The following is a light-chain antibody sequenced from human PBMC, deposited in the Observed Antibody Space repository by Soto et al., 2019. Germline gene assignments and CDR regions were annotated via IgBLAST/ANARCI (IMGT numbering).Light chain of an antibody. J-gene: IGLJ3*02. Sequence: QSVSESPGKTVIISCTRSSGSIASNYVQWYQQRPGSSPTTVIYEDNQRPSGVPDRFSGSIDSSSNSASLTISGLETEDEADYYCQSYDATNQVLGGGTKLTVL. CDR3: QSYDATNQV. CDR1: SGSIASNY. CDR2: EDN. V-gene: IGLV6-57*01.